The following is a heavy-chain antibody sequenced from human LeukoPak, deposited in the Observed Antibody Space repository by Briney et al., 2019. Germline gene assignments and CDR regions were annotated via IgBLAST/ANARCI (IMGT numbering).Heavy chain of an antibody. CDR2: ISAYNGNT. CDR1: GYTFTSYG. Sequence: GASVKVSCKASGYTFTSYGISWVRQAPGQGLEWMGWISAYNGNTNYAQKLQGRVTMTTDTSTSTAYMELRSLRSDDTAVYYCARDFSPGYCSSTSCLNWFDPWGQGTLVTVSS. J-gene: IGHJ5*02. V-gene: IGHV1-18*01. CDR3: ARDFSPGYCSSTSCLNWFDP. D-gene: IGHD2-2*01.